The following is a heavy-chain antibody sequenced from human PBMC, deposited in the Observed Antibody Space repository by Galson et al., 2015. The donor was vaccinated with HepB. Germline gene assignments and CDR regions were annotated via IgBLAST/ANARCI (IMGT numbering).Heavy chain of an antibody. CDR1: GYTFTDYY. V-gene: IGHV1-2*06. Sequence: SVKVSCKASGYTFTDYYLHWVRQAPGQGLEWMGRINPNRGDTYSAQKFQGRVTMTRDTSINTAYMELSRLRSDDTAVYYCARDQKSQLLWNSNWYFDLWGRGTLVTVSS. CDR2: INPNRGDT. D-gene: IGHD2-2*01. CDR3: ARDQKSQLLWNSNWYFDL. J-gene: IGHJ2*01.